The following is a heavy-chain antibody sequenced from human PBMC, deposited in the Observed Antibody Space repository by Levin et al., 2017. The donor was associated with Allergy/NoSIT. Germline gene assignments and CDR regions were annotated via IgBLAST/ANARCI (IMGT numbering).Heavy chain of an antibody. CDR2: IYYSGST. J-gene: IGHJ6*02. D-gene: IGHD6-13*01. V-gene: IGHV4-59*01. CDR1: GGSISSYY. Sequence: PSETLSLTCTVSGGSISSYYWSWIRQPPGKGLEWIGYIYYSGSTNYNPSLKSRVTISVDTSKNQFSLKLSSVTAADTAVYYCARGRLGQQLSYNYYYGMDVWGQGTTVTVSS. CDR3: ARGRLGQQLSYNYYYGMDV.